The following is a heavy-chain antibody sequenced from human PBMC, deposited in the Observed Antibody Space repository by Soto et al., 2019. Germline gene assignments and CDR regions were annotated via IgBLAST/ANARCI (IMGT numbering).Heavy chain of an antibody. Sequence: EVQLLESGGGLVQPGGSLRLSCAASGFTFSSYAISWVRQAPGKGLEWVSAISGSGGSTYYAASVKCRFTISRDNSKNTLYLQMNSLRAEDTAVYYCAKSFGTNYYYYYYLDVWGKGTTVTVSS. V-gene: IGHV3-23*01. J-gene: IGHJ6*03. CDR3: AKSFGTNYYYYYYLDV. CDR1: GFTFSSYA. D-gene: IGHD2-2*01. CDR2: ISGSGGST.